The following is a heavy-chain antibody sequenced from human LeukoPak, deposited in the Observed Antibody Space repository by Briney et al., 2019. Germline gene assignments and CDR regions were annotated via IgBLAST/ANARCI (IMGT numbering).Heavy chain of an antibody. V-gene: IGHV4-59*01. Sequence: SETLSLTCTVSGGSISTYYWSWIRQPPGKGLEWIGYIYYSGSTNYNPSLKSRVTISVDTSKNQFSLKLSSVTAADTAVYYCARLSEVRHGSWYPDYWGQGTLVTVSS. CDR3: ARLSEVRHGSWYPDY. D-gene: IGHD6-13*01. J-gene: IGHJ4*02. CDR2: IYYSGST. CDR1: GGSISTYY.